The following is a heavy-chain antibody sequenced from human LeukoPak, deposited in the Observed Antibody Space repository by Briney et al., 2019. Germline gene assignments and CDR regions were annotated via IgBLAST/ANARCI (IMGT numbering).Heavy chain of an antibody. V-gene: IGHV3-23*01. CDR2: VSSSGGST. CDR3: AKVLDFWSGYWRYYMDV. Sequence: PGGSLRLSCAASGFTFSSYAMSWVRQAPGKGLEWVSIVSSSGGSTYYAVSVEGRFTISRDNSKNTLYLEMNSLRAEDTAKYYCAKVLDFWSGYWRYYMDVWGKGTTVTVSS. J-gene: IGHJ6*03. D-gene: IGHD3-3*01. CDR1: GFTFSSYA.